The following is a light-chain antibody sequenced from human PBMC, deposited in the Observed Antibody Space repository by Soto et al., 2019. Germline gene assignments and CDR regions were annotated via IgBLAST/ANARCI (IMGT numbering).Light chain of an antibody. CDR2: GAS. CDR1: QSVSSSY. J-gene: IGKJ3*01. V-gene: IGKV3-20*01. Sequence: EIVLTQSPGTLSLSPGERATLSCRASQSVSSSYLAWYQQKPGQAPRLLIYGASSRATGIPGRFSGSGSGTDCTLTISRLEPEDFAVYYCQQYGRSPCTFGPGTKVESK. CDR3: QQYGRSPCT.